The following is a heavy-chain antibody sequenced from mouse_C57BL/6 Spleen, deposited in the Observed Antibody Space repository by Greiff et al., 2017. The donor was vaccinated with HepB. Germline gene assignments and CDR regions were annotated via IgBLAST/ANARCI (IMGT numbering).Heavy chain of an antibody. V-gene: IGHV1-72*01. CDR2: IDPNSGGT. Sequence: VQLQESGAELVKPGASVKLSCKASGYTFTSYWMHWVKQRPGRGLEWIGRIDPNSGGTKYNEKFKSKATLTVDKPSSTAYMQLSSLTSEDSAVYYCAVNYGSSYYFDYWGQGTTLTVSS. D-gene: IGHD1-1*01. CDR1: GYTFTSYW. CDR3: AVNYGSSYYFDY. J-gene: IGHJ2*01.